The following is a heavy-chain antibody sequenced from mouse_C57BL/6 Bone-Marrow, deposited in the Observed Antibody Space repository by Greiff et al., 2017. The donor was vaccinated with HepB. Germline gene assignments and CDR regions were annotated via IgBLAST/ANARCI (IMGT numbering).Heavy chain of an antibody. V-gene: IGHV1-75*01. CDR2: IFPGSGST. D-gene: IGHD1-1*01. Sequence: ESGPELVKPGASVKISCKASGYTFTDYYINWVKQRPGQGLEWIGWIFPGSGSTYYNEKFKGKATLTVDKSSSTAYMLLSSLTSEDSAVYFCASYYHGRGFAYWGQGTLVTVSA. CDR1: GYTFTDYY. J-gene: IGHJ3*01. CDR3: ASYYHGRGFAY.